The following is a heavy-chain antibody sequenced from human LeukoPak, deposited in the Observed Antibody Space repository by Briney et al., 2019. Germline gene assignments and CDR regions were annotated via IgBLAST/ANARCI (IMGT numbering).Heavy chain of an antibody. CDR3: ARCDDTAMDNFDY. J-gene: IGHJ4*02. CDR1: GFTFSSYN. CDR2: ISSSSSYI. Sequence: PGGSLRLSCAASGFTFSSYNMNWVRQAPGKGMEWVSSISSSSSYIYYADSVKGRFTISRDNAKNSLYLQMNSLRAEDTAVYYCARCDDTAMDNFDYWGQGTLVTVSS. D-gene: IGHD5-18*01. V-gene: IGHV3-21*01.